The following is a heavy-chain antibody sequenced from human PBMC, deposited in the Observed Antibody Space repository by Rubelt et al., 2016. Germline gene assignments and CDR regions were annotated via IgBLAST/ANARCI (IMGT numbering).Heavy chain of an antibody. CDR2: IYYNVDT. Sequence: QLRLQESGPGLVKPSETLSLTCTVSGDSISSSHSYWGWIRQPPGEGLEWIGAIYYNVDTYYNPALQSRVSISVDTSKNQLSLSLSSVTAADTAVYYCARRRGGSSWRDYWGQGTLVTVSS. V-gene: IGHV4-39*01. J-gene: IGHJ4*02. D-gene: IGHD6-13*01. CDR1: GDSISSSHSY. CDR3: ARRRGGSSWRDY.